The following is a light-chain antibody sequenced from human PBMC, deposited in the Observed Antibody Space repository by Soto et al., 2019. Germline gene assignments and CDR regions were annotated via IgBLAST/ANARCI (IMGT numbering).Light chain of an antibody. CDR3: QQYSKWPLT. CDR2: GAS. V-gene: IGKV3D-15*01. CDR1: QSIGST. Sequence: EIVMTQSPATLSVSPGERATLSCRASQSIGSTLAWYQQKPGQAPRLLIYGASTRATGIPARFSGSGSGTEFTLTISSLQSEDFAVYTCQQYSKWPLTFGGGTKLEIK. J-gene: IGKJ4*01.